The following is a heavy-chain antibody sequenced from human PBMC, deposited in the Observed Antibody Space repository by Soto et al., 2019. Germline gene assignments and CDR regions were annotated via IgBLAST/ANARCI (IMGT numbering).Heavy chain of an antibody. CDR3: ARDRRVRYSGSSYFDY. Sequence: QVQLVQSGAEVKKPGSSVKVSCKASGGTFSSYAISWLRQAPGQGLEWMGGIIPIFGTANYAQKFQGRVTITTDESTSTAYMELSSLRSEDTAVYYCARDRRVRYSGSSYFDYWGQGTLVTVSS. CDR1: GGTFSSYA. D-gene: IGHD1-26*01. J-gene: IGHJ4*02. V-gene: IGHV1-69*01. CDR2: IIPIFGTA.